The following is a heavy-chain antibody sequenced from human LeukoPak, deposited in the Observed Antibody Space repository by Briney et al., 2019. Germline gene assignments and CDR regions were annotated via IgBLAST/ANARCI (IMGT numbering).Heavy chain of an antibody. CDR3: AVQCGEQLGWGIEDY. CDR1: GFTFSSYA. CDR2: ISGSGGST. D-gene: IGHD6-6*01. Sequence: GGSLRLSCAASGFTFSSYAMSWVRQAPGKGLEWVSAISGSGGSTYYADSVKGRFTISRDNSKNTLYLQMNSLRAEDTAVYYCAVQCGEQLGWGIEDYWGQGTLVTVSS. J-gene: IGHJ4*02. V-gene: IGHV3-23*01.